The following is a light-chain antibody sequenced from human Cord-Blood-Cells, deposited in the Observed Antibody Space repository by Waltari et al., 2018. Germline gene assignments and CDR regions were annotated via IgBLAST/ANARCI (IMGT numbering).Light chain of an antibody. J-gene: IGKJ2*01. CDR1: QSISSY. Sequence: DIQMTQSPSSLSASVGDSVTITCLASQSISSYLNWYQQKPGKAPKLLIYAASSLQSGVPSRFSGSGSGTDFTLTISSLQPEDFATYYCQQSYSTPPYTFGQGTKLEIK. CDR3: QQSYSTPPYT. V-gene: IGKV1-39*01. CDR2: AAS.